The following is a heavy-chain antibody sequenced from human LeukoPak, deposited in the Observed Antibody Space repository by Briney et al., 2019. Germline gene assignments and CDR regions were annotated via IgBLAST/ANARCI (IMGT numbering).Heavy chain of an antibody. J-gene: IGHJ5*02. D-gene: IGHD7-27*01. CDR3: ARADWGSNCFDP. CDR2: INHSGST. V-gene: IGHV4-34*01. Sequence: SETLSLTCAVSGGSFSVYYWSWIRQPPGKGLEWIGEINHSGSTNSNPSLKSRVTISIDTSKSQFPLKLTSVTAADTAVYYCARADWGSNCFDPWGQGTLVTVSS. CDR1: GGSFSVYY.